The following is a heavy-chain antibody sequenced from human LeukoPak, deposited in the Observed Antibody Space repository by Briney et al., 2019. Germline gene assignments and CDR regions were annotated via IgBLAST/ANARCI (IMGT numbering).Heavy chain of an antibody. J-gene: IGHJ4*02. V-gene: IGHV4-59*08. Sequence: SETLSLTCTVSGGSISSYYWSWIRQPPGKGLEWIGYFYYSGSTNYNPSLKSRVTISVDTSKNQFSLKLSSVTAADTAVYYCARVGSGWYLVYWGQGTLVTVSS. CDR2: FYYSGST. CDR3: ARVGSGWYLVY. D-gene: IGHD6-19*01. CDR1: GGSISSYY.